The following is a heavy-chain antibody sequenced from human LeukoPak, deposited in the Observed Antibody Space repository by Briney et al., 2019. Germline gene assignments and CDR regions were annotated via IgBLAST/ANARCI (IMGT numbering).Heavy chain of an antibody. CDR1: GFTFSNAW. CDR2: IKSKTDGGTT. D-gene: IGHD3-3*01. V-gene: IGHV3-15*01. J-gene: IGHJ4*02. Sequence: GGSLRLSCAASGFTFSNAWMSWVRQAPGKGLEWVGRIKSKTDGGTTDYAAPVKGRFTISRDDSKNTLYLQMNSLKTEDTAVYYCTTDTRYDFWSGYLNPGGWGQGTLVTVSS. CDR3: TTDTRYDFWSGYLNPGG.